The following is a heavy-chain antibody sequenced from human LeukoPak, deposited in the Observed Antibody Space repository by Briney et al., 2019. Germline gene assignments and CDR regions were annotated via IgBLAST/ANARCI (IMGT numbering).Heavy chain of an antibody. D-gene: IGHD6-13*01. CDR3: ARGPYSSNWYVDY. Sequence: PGGSLRLSCAASGFTPSSYEMNWVRLAPGKGLEGISYISRTGNSIYYADSVKGRFTISRDSAKNSLYLQMNSLRAEDTAVYYCARGPYSSNWYVDYWGQGTLVTVAS. V-gene: IGHV3-48*03. J-gene: IGHJ4*02. CDR2: ISRTGNSI. CDR1: GFTPSSYE.